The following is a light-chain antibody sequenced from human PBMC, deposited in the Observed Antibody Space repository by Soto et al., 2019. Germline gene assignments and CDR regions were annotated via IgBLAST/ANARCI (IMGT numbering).Light chain of an antibody. J-gene: IGKJ2*01. CDR1: QSVSSY. Sequence: EIVLTQSPATLSLSPGERATFSCRASQSVSSYLAWYQQKPGQAPRLLIYDASNRATGIPARFSGSGSGTDFTLTISSPEPEDFAVYYCQQRSTWPAYTFGQGTRLEIK. CDR2: DAS. CDR3: QQRSTWPAYT. V-gene: IGKV3-11*01.